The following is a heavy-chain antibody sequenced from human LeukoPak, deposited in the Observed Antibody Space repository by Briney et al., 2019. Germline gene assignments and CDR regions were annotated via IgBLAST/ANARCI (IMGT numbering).Heavy chain of an antibody. CDR3: ARDSWIQLWSDKFDY. CDR1: GFIFGSYW. Sequence: GGSLRLSCAASGFIFGSYWMSWVRQAPGKGLEWVSYISSSGSTIYYADSVKGRFTISRDNAKNSLYLQMNSLRAEDTAVYCCARDSWIQLWSDKFDYWGQGTLVTVSS. CDR2: ISSSGSTI. J-gene: IGHJ4*02. D-gene: IGHD5-18*01. V-gene: IGHV3-48*04.